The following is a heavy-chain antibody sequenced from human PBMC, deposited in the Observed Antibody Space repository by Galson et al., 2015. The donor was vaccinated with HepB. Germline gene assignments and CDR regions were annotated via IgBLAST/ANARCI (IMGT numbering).Heavy chain of an antibody. D-gene: IGHD2-8*01. J-gene: IGHJ2*01. CDR1: GYSFTSYW. Sequence: QSGAEVKKPGESLRISCKGSGYSFTSYWISWVRQMPGKGLEWMGRIDPSDSYTNYSPSFQGHVTISADKSISTAYLQWSSLKASDTAMYYCARLRSLGLMVYGNWYFDLWGRGTLVTVSS. CDR2: IDPSDSYT. V-gene: IGHV5-10-1*01. CDR3: ARLRSLGLMVYGNWYFDL.